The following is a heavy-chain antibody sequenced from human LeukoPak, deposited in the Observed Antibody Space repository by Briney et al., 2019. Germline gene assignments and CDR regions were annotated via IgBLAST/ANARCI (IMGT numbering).Heavy chain of an antibody. CDR2: FSHGGTT. V-gene: IGHV4-38-2*02. CDR1: GYSISTDYF. J-gene: IGHJ4*02. Sequence: SETLSLTCTVSGYSISTDYFWGWIRQPPGKGLEWIGSFSHGGTTYYKSSLRSRVTISVDTSKNQLSLKLSSVTAADTAVYYCARVTPYYYDSSGYSPGFDYWGQGTLVTVSS. CDR3: ARVTPYYYDSSGYSPGFDY. D-gene: IGHD3-22*01.